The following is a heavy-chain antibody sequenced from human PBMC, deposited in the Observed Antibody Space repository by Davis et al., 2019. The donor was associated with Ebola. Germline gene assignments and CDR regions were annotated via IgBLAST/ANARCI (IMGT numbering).Heavy chain of an antibody. CDR1: GFTFSSYW. CDR2: INWNGGST. Sequence: GESLKISCAASGFTFSSYWMSWVRQAPGKGLEWVSGINWNGGSTGYADSVKGRFTISRDNAKNSLYLQMNSLRAEDTALYYCARSIIVVVPAAYFDYWGQGTLVTVSS. D-gene: IGHD2-2*01. J-gene: IGHJ4*02. CDR3: ARSIIVVVPAAYFDY. V-gene: IGHV3-20*04.